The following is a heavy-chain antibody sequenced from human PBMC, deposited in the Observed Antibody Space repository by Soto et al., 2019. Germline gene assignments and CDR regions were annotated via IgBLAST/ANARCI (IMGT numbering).Heavy chain of an antibody. Sequence: EVQLVESGGGLVQPGRSLRLSCAASGFTFDDYAMHWVRQAPGKGLEWVSGISRNSGSIGYADSVKGRFNIARDNAKNSLDLQMNSLIAEDTALYYCAKDAEYDFGVSHMDLWGKGATVTVSS. J-gene: IGHJ6*03. CDR1: GFTFDDYA. CDR3: AKDAEYDFGVSHMDL. D-gene: IGHD3-3*01. V-gene: IGHV3-9*01. CDR2: ISRNSGSI.